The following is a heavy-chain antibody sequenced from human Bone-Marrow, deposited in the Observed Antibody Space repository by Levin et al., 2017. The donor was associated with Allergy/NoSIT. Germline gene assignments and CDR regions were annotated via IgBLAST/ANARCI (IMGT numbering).Heavy chain of an antibody. Sequence: SETLSLTCTVSGGSISTSSYYWGWIRQPPGKGLEWIGNIYYSGSTYYTPSLRSRVTISVDTSKNQFSLRVSSVTAADTAVYYCAKDEMVHEIQYYYGVDVWGQGTTVTVSS. CDR3: AKDEMVHEIQYYYGVDV. CDR2: IYYSGST. V-gene: IGHV4-39*07. CDR1: GGSISTSSYY. J-gene: IGHJ6*02. D-gene: IGHD2-8*01.